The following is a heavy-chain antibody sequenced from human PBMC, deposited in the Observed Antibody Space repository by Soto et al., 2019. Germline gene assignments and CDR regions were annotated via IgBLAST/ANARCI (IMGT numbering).Heavy chain of an antibody. CDR2: IYYSGST. J-gene: IGHJ2*01. CDR1: GGSISSYY. D-gene: IGHD4-17*01. Sequence: QVQLQESGPGLVKPSETLSLTCTVSGGSISSYYWSWIRQPPGKGLEWIGYIYYSGSTNYNPSLKSRVPISVDTSKNQFSLKLSSVTAADTAVYYCARGALTTNWYFDLWGLGTLVTVSS. CDR3: ARGALTTNWYFDL. V-gene: IGHV4-59*01.